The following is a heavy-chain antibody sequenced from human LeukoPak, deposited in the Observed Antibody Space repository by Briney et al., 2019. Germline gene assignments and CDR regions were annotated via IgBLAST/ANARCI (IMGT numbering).Heavy chain of an antibody. Sequence: PGGSLRLSCAASGFTFSSYGMSWVRQAPGKGLEWVSVISGSGDSTDYPDSVKGRFTISRDSSKNTLYLQMNSLRAEDTAVYYCAKAGGGSYHNWYYFDYWGQGTLVTVSS. J-gene: IGHJ4*02. CDR2: ISGSGDST. V-gene: IGHV3-23*01. CDR3: AKAGGGSYHNWYYFDY. D-gene: IGHD1-26*01. CDR1: GFTFSSYG.